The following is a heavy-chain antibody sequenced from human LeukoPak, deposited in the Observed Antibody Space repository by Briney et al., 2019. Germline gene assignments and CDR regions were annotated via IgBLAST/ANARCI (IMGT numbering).Heavy chain of an antibody. CDR1: GYTFTGYY. CDR2: INPNSGGT. J-gene: IGHJ5*02. Sequence: ASVKVSCKASGYTFTGYYMHWVRQAPGQGLEWMGWINPNSGGTNYAQKFQGRVTMTRDTSISTAYMELSRLRSDDTAVYYCARDQAVAEPENWFDPWGQGTLVTVSS. V-gene: IGHV1-2*02. CDR3: ARDQAVAEPENWFDP. D-gene: IGHD2-2*01.